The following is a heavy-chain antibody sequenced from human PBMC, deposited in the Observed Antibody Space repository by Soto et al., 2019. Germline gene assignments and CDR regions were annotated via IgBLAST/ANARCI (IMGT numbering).Heavy chain of an antibody. J-gene: IGHJ4*02. V-gene: IGHV3-23*01. CDR3: AKEERVFLGDFGGY. CDR1: GFTFSTYA. Sequence: EVQLLESGGGMVQPGGSLRLSCAASGFTFSTYAMTWVRQAPGKGLEWVSGVSGRGGSTHYADSVKGRFTISRDNSKNMLYLHMNSLRAEDTAVYYCAKEERVFLGDFGGYWGQGTPVIVSS. CDR2: VSGRGGST. D-gene: IGHD3-16*01.